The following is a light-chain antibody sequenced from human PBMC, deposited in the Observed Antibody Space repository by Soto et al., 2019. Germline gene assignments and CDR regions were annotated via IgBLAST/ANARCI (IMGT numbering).Light chain of an antibody. CDR2: AAS. CDR3: QQYNSYSPWT. J-gene: IGKJ1*01. V-gene: IGKV3-15*01. CDR1: QSVSSD. Sequence: EIVMTQSPATLSVSPGERATVSCRASQSVSSDLAWYQQKPGQTPSLLIYAASTRATGIPARFSGSGSGTEFTLTISSLQSEDFAVYYCQQYNSYSPWTFGQGTKVEIK.